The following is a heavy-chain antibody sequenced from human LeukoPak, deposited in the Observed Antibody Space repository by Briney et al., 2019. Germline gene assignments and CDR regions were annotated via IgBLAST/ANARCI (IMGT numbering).Heavy chain of an antibody. CDR1: GYTFTSYG. J-gene: IGHJ4*02. CDR3: ARGDYGDYRIFYTLFDF. V-gene: IGHV1-2*02. D-gene: IGHD4-17*01. Sequence: ASVKVSCKASGYTFTSYGISWVRQAPGQGLEWMGWINPNSGGTNYAQKFQGRVTMTRDTSISTAYLQWSSLKASDTAMYYCARGDYGDYRIFYTLFDFWGQGTLVTVSS. CDR2: INPNSGGT.